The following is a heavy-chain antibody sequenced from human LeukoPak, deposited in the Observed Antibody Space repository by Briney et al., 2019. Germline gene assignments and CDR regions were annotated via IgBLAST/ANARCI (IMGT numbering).Heavy chain of an antibody. V-gene: IGHV3-23*01. Sequence: PGGSLRLSCAASGFTFSSYAMSWVRQAPGKGLEWVSAISGSGGSTYYADSVKGRFTISRDNSKNTLYLQMNSLRAEDTAVYYCAKVRGGSYYTGGGYWGQGTLVTVSS. CDR2: ISGSGGST. CDR1: GFTFSSYA. J-gene: IGHJ4*02. CDR3: AKVRGGSYYTGGGY. D-gene: IGHD1-26*01.